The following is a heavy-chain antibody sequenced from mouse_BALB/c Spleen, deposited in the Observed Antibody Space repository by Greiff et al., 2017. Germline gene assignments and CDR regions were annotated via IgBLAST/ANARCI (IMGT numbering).Heavy chain of an antibody. CDR1: GFTFSSFG. Sequence: EVQLQESGGGLVQPGGSRKLSCAASGFTFSSFGMHWVRQAPEKGLEWVAYISSGSSTIYYADTVKGRFTISRDNPKNTLFLQMTSLRSEDTAMYYCARKGNYDAMDYWGQGTSVTVSS. V-gene: IGHV5-17*02. D-gene: IGHD2-1*01. CDR3: ARKGNYDAMDY. J-gene: IGHJ4*01. CDR2: ISSGSSTI.